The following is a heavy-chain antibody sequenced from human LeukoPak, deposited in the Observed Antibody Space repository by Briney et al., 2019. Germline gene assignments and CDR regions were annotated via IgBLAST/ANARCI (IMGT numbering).Heavy chain of an antibody. D-gene: IGHD5-24*01. V-gene: IGHV3-21*01. J-gene: IGHJ3*02. Sequence: GGSLRLSCAASGFTVSTNYMSWVRQAPGKGLEWVSSISSSSSYIYYADSVKGRFTISRDNAKNSLYLQMNSLRAEDTAVYYCARDGYNHDAFDIWGQGTMVTVSS. CDR2: ISSSSSYI. CDR3: ARDGYNHDAFDI. CDR1: GFTVSTNY.